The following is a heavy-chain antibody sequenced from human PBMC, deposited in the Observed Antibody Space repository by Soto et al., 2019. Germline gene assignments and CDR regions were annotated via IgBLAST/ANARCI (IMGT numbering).Heavy chain of an antibody. CDR1: GYTFTSYA. J-gene: IGHJ5*02. CDR2: INAGNGNT. V-gene: IGHV1-3*01. D-gene: IGHD6-13*01. CDR3: ARTTGYSSSWYGWFDP. Sequence: ASVKVSCKACGYTFTSYAMHWVRQAPGQRLEWMGWINAGNGNTKYSQKFQGRVTITRDTSASTAYMELSSLRSEDTAVYYCARTTGYSSSWYGWFDPWGQGTLVTVSS.